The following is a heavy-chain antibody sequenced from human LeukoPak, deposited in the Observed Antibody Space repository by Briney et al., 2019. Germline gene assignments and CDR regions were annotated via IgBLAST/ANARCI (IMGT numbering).Heavy chain of an antibody. V-gene: IGHV4-34*01. D-gene: IGHD1-7*01. CDR2: INHSGST. CDR1: GFTFSSYS. Sequence: GSLRLSCAASGFTFSSYSMSWIRQPPGKGLEWIGEINHSGSTNYNPSLKSRVTISVDTSKNQFSLKLSSVTAADTAVYYCARRRLGGNWNSKEGAWFDPWGQGTLVTVSS. CDR3: ARRRLGGNWNSKEGAWFDP. J-gene: IGHJ5*02.